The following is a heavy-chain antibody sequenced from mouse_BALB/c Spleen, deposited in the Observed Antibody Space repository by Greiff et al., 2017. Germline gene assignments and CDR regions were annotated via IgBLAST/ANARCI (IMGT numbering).Heavy chain of an antibody. CDR3: TGNWAPYWYFDV. CDR2: IRLKSNNYAT. Sequence: EVKLQESGGGLVQPGGSMKLSCVASGFTFSNYWMNWVRQSPEKGLEWVAEIRLKSNNYATHYAESVKGRFTISRDDSKSSVYLQMNNLRAEDTGIYYCTGNWAPYWYFDVWGAGTTVTVSS. CDR1: GFTFSNYW. J-gene: IGHJ1*01. D-gene: IGHD4-1*01. V-gene: IGHV6-6*02.